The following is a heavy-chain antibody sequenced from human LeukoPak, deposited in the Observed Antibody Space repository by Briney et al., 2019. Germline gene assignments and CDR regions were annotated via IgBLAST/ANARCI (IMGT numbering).Heavy chain of an antibody. D-gene: IGHD6-13*01. CDR2: INHSGST. V-gene: IGHV4-34*01. J-gene: IGHJ4*02. CDR1: GGSFSGYY. Sequence: SETLSLTCAVYGGSFSGYYWSWIRQPPGKGLEWIGEINHSGSTNYNPSLKSRVTISVDTSKNQFSLKLSSVTAADTAVYYCARDHIAAAGTGYYFDYWGQGTLVTVSS. CDR3: ARDHIAAAGTGYYFDY.